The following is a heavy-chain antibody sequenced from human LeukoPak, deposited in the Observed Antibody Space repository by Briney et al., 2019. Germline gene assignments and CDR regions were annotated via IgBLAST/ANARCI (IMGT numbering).Heavy chain of an antibody. J-gene: IGHJ4*02. CDR1: GFSFSGYA. CDR2: VSDSGVNT. D-gene: IGHD5-18*01. V-gene: IGHV3-23*01. CDR3: ARPDSYGPYYFDY. Sequence: GGSLRLSCAASGFSFSGYAMSWVRQAPGKGLDWVSGVSDSGVNTYYADSVKGRFTISRDNSKNTLYLQMNSLRAEDTAVYYCARPDSYGPYYFDYWGQGTLVTVSS.